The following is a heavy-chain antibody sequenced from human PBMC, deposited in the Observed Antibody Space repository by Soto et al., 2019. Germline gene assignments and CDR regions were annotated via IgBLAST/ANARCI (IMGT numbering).Heavy chain of an antibody. CDR3: ARGGRIVDTAIGYYYYHAMDV. CDR2: FNPTGDTA. Sequence: QVQLVQSGAEVKKPGASVKASCKASGYTFTSYYIHWVRQAPGQGLEWMGIFNPTGDTASYAQKLQGRVTLTRDTATGAAYMELGRLRSEDTAVYYCARGGRIVDTAIGYYYYHAMDVWGKGTTVTVSA. CDR1: GYTFTSYY. J-gene: IGHJ6*04. D-gene: IGHD5-18*01. V-gene: IGHV1-46*01.